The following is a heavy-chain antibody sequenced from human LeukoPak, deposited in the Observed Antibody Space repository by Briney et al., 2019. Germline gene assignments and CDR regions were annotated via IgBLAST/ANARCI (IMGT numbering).Heavy chain of an antibody. Sequence: GGSLRLSCAASGFTFSSDGMRLVRRAPGKGPELVSVISGSGGNTYDADVVKGRFTISRDNSQNTLYLQLNTLRADDTAVYYCAKVVSGYHFDYWGQGTLVTVSS. V-gene: IGHV3-23*01. CDR1: GFTFSSDG. D-gene: IGHD5-12*01. J-gene: IGHJ4*02. CDR2: ISGSGGNT. CDR3: AKVVSGYHFDY.